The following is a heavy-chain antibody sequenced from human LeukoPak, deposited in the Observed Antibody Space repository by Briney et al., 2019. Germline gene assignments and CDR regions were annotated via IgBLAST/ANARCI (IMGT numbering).Heavy chain of an antibody. CDR1: GFTFSSYG. J-gene: IGHJ4*02. V-gene: IGHV3-30*02. CDR3: ARSYFGVVSPYYFDY. CDR2: IRYDGSNK. D-gene: IGHD3-3*01. Sequence: PGGSLRLPCAASGFTFSSYGMHWVRQAPGKGLEWVAFIRYDGSNKYYADSVKGRFTISRDNSKNTLYLQMNSLRAEDTAVYYCARSYFGVVSPYYFDYWGQGTLVTVSS.